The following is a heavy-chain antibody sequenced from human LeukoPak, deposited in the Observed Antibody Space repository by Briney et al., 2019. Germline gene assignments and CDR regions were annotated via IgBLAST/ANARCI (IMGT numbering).Heavy chain of an antibody. CDR3: AKDHSGSYSD. Sequence: GGSLRLSCAASGFTFSSYSMNWVRQAPGKGLERVSCISSSSSYIYYADSVKGRFTISRDNSKNSLYLQMNSLRTEDAALYYCAKDHSGSYSDWGQGTLVTVSS. J-gene: IGHJ4*02. D-gene: IGHD1-26*01. CDR1: GFTFSSYS. CDR2: ISSSSSYI. V-gene: IGHV3-21*04.